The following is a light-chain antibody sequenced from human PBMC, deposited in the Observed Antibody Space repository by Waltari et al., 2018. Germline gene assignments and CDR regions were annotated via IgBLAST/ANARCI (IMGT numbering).Light chain of an antibody. CDR2: DAS. J-gene: IGKJ1*01. Sequence: CEAGQGGGGSWAGFLQKPGQAPRLLIYDASGRATVIPDRFSGSGAGTDFSLTISRLEPEDCAVDYCQMYRSLPATFGQGTRVEIK. CDR3: QMYRSLPAT. V-gene: IGKV3-20*01. CDR1: QGGGGS.